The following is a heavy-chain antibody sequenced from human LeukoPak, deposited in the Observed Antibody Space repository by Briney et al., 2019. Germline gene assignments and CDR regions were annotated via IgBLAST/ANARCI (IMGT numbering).Heavy chain of an antibody. CDR1: GFTFSTYA. D-gene: IGHD2-2*02. Sequence: GRSLRLSCAASGFTFSTYALHWVRQAPGKGLEWVAVISYDDGSNKYYADSVKGRFTISRDNSKNTLYLQMNSLRTEDTAVYYCARESGGNTPYYFDYWGQGTLVTVSS. CDR3: ARESGGNTPYYFDY. CDR2: ISYDDGSNK. J-gene: IGHJ4*02. V-gene: IGHV3-30*04.